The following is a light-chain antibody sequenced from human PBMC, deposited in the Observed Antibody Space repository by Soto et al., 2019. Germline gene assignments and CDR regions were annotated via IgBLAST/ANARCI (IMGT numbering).Light chain of an antibody. V-gene: IGLV1-40*01. CDR2: GNS. CDR1: SSNIGAGYD. J-gene: IGLJ1*01. Sequence: QAVVTQPPSVSGAPGQRVTISCTGSSSNIGAGYDVHWYQQLPGTAPKLLIYGNSNRPSGVPDRFSGSKSGTSASLAITGXXXXXXAXYXXXXXDSSLSALYVXXXGXKLTVL. CDR3: XXXDSSLSALYV.